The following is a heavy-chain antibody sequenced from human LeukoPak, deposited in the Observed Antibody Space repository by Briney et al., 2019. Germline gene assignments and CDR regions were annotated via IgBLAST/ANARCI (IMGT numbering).Heavy chain of an antibody. CDR1: GLSVSDAW. CDR2: IKSKTAGGTT. CDR3: TGPPD. J-gene: IGHJ4*02. Sequence: GGSLRLSCAASGLSVSDAWTSWVRQAPGKGLEWVGRIKSKTAGGTTDYVASVKGRFTISRDDSKNTLYLQMNSLKTEDTAVYYCTGPPDWGQGTLVTVSS. V-gene: IGHV3-15*01.